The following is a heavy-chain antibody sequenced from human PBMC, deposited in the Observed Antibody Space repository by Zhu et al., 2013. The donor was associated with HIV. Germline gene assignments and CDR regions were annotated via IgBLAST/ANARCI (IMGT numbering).Heavy chain of an antibody. Sequence: QVQLVQSGAEVKKPGASVKVSCKASGYTFTGYYMHWVRQAPGQGLEWMGWINPNSGGTNYAQKFQGRVTMTRDTSISTAYMELSRLRSDDTAVYYCARVGHDCSGGSCYSNFDYWGPGNPGHRLL. D-gene: IGHD2-15*01. CDR2: INPNSGGT. CDR3: ARVGHDCSGGSCYSNFDY. V-gene: IGHV1-2*02. J-gene: IGHJ4*02. CDR1: GYTFTGYY.